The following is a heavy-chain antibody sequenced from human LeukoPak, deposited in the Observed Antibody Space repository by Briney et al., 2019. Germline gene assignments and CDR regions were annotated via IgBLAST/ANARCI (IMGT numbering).Heavy chain of an antibody. CDR3: ARVRFAGPQAFDI. D-gene: IGHD4/OR15-4a*01. V-gene: IGHV3-21*05. CDR2: ISSSSTYI. Sequence: GGSPRLSCAASGFTFSSYEMKWVRQAPGKGLEWVSYISSSSTYINYADSVKGRFTISRDNAKNSMALQMNSLRAEDTAVYYCARVRFAGPQAFDIWGQGTMVTVAS. CDR1: GFTFSSYE. J-gene: IGHJ3*02.